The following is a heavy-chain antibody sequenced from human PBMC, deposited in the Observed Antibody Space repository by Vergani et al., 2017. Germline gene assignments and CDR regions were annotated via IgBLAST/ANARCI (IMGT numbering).Heavy chain of an antibody. V-gene: IGHV3-23*01. Sequence: EVQLLESGGGLVQPGGSLRLSCAASGFTFSSYAMSWVRQAPGKGLEWVSAISGSGGSTYYADSVKGRFTISRDNSKNTLYLQMNSLRAEDTAVYYCAKGNYYDSSGYYYNYWGQGTLVTVAS. CDR3: AKGNYYDSSGYYYNY. J-gene: IGHJ4*02. CDR2: ISGSGGST. D-gene: IGHD3-22*01. CDR1: GFTFSSYA.